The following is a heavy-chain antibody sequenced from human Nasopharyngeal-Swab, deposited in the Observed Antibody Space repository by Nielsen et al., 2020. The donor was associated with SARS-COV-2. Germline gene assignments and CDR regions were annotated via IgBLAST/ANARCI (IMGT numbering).Heavy chain of an antibody. D-gene: IGHD5-12*01. V-gene: IGHV3-30-3*01. Sequence: GGSLRLSCEASGFTFSSYAMHWVRQAPGKGLEWVAVISYDGSIKKSADSVEGRFTISRDNSKNTLYLQMNSLRVDDTAVYYCARGGSSGESSFDYWGQGTLVTVSA. CDR1: GFTFSSYA. CDR3: ARGGSSGESSFDY. CDR2: ISYDGSIK. J-gene: IGHJ4*02.